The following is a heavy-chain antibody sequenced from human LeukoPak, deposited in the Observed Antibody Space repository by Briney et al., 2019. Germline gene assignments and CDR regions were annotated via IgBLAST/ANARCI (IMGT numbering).Heavy chain of an antibody. CDR2: IYHSGST. D-gene: IGHD1-7*01. CDR1: GGSISSGDYY. CDR3: ARDITGTTGEAWFDP. J-gene: IGHJ5*02. Sequence: PSETLSLTCTVSGGSISSGDYYWSWIRQPPGKGLEWIGYIYHSGSTYYNPSLKSRVTISVDTSKNQFSLKLSSVTAADTAVYYCARDITGTTGEAWFDPWGQGTLVTVSS. V-gene: IGHV4-30-4*08.